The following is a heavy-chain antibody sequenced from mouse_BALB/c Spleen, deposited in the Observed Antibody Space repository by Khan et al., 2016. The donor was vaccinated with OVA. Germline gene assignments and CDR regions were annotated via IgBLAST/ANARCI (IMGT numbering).Heavy chain of an antibody. V-gene: IGHV3-1*02. CDR2: IHYSGST. J-gene: IGHJ3*01. Sequence: EVQLQESGPDLVKPSQSLSLTCTVTGYSITSGYSWHWIRQFPGNKLEWMGYIHYSGSTNYNPSLKSRISLTRDTSKNQFFLQLNSVTTEDTATDYCARRDDYDGEFAYWGQGTLVTVSA. CDR3: ARRDDYDGEFAY. D-gene: IGHD2-4*01. CDR1: GYSITSGYS.